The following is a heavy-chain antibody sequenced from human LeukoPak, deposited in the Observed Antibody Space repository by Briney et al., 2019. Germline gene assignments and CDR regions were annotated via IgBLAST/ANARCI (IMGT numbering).Heavy chain of an antibody. CDR2: IYPGDSDT. CDR3: ARAGYSSGWFAYYFDY. Sequence: GESLKISCKGSGYSFTSYWIGWVRQMPGKGLEWMGIIYPGDSDTRYSPSFQGQVTISADKSISTAYLQWSSLKVSDTAMYYCARAGYSSGWFAYYFDYWGQGTLVTVSS. D-gene: IGHD6-19*01. J-gene: IGHJ4*02. CDR1: GYSFTSYW. V-gene: IGHV5-51*01.